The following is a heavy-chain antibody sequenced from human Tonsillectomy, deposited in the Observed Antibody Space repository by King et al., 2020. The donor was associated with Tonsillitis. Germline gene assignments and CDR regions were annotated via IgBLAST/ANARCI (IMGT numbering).Heavy chain of an antibody. CDR2: INGVCSST. D-gene: IGHD1-26*01. CDR1: GFTYSTDC. J-gene: IGHJ6*03. CDR3: ARAPPGNYYYYMDV. Sequence: VQLVEYGGGLVQPGGSQRLACAAAGFTYSTDCMNWVRQAPEKWLVWVSRINGVCSSTSYADSLNGRFNISRDNARNTLYLQMNSPRAEDTAVYYCARAPPGNYYYYMDVWGKGTTVTVSS. V-gene: IGHV3-74*01.